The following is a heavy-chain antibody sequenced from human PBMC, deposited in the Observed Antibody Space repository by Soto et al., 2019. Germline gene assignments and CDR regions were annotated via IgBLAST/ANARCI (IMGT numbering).Heavy chain of an antibody. D-gene: IGHD2-21*02. CDR1: GYSFTSYW. Sequence: GESLKISCKGSGYSFTSYWISWVRQMPGKALEWMGRIDPSDSYTNYSPSFQGHVTISADKSISTAYLQWSSLKASDTAMYYCARVAYCGGDCYTYYFDYWGQGTLVTVSS. CDR3: ARVAYCGGDCYTYYFDY. CDR2: IDPSDSYT. V-gene: IGHV5-10-1*01. J-gene: IGHJ4*02.